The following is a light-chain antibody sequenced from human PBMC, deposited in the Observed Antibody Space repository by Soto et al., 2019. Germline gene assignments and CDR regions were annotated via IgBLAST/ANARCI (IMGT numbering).Light chain of an antibody. CDR3: QQYDSSPYT. V-gene: IGKV3-20*01. CDR2: GAS. CDR1: QSFSSRY. J-gene: IGKJ2*01. Sequence: EIVLTQSPGTLSLSPGDRATLSCRASQSFSSRYLAWYQQKPGQAPRLLIFGASRRASGIPDRFSGSGSGTDFTLTISRLEPEDFAVYYCQQYDSSPYTFGQGTKLEIK.